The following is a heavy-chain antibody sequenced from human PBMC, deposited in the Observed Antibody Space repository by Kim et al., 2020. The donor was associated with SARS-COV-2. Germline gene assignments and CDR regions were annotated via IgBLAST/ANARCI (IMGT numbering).Heavy chain of an antibody. CDR3: LKGGWGWIWDY. J-gene: IGHJ4*02. V-gene: IGHV3-23*01. CDR2: IDGSDGTT. D-gene: IGHD2-21*01. Sequence: GGSLRLSCTTSGFTFFGHAMSWVRQAPGKGLEWVSGIDGSDGTTYYVDSVKGRFSISRDDSRNTLYLQMSALRADDTATYYCLKGGWGWIWDYWGQGTLGPVSS. CDR1: GFTFFGHA.